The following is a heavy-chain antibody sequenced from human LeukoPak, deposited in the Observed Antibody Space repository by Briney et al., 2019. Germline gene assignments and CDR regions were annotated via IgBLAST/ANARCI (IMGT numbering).Heavy chain of an antibody. V-gene: IGHV5-51*01. CDR1: GYSFTSYW. D-gene: IGHD6-13*01. CDR3: ARVIAAAGTGFDY. J-gene: IGHJ4*02. CDR2: ICPGDSDT. Sequence: GESLKISCKGSGYSFTSYWIGWVRQMPGKGLEWMGIICPGDSDTRYSPSFQGQVTISADKSISTAYLQWSSLKASDTAMYYCARVIAAAGTGFDYWGQGTLVTVSS.